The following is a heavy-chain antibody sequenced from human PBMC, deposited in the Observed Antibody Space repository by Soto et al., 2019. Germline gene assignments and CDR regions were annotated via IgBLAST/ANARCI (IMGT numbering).Heavy chain of an antibody. CDR1: GFMFDSYA. CDR3: TKSADSAGWGVDF. Sequence: EVQLVESGGGLVQPGGSLRLSCVASGFMFDSYAMNWVRQAPGKGLAWVSYISPGGDRIYYAESLKGRITISRDNARNSLSRQMNILSDEDTAVYYCTKSADSAGWGVDFWGQGTLVTVSS. V-gene: IGHV3-48*02. CDR2: ISPGGDRI. D-gene: IGHD6-19*01. J-gene: IGHJ4*02.